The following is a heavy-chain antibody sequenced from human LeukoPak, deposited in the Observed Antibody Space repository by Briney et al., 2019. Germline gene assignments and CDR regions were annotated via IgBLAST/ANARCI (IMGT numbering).Heavy chain of an antibody. Sequence: ASVKVSCKASGYTFTGYNMRWVRQAPGQGLEWMGWMSPNSGDTKYPQKFQGRVTMTRDTSISTAYMELTGLTFDDTAVYYCASGLGRSWFDPWGQGTLVTVSS. J-gene: IGHJ5*02. CDR2: MSPNSGDT. CDR3: ASGLGRSWFDP. CDR1: GYTFTGYN. V-gene: IGHV1-2*02. D-gene: IGHD3-16*01.